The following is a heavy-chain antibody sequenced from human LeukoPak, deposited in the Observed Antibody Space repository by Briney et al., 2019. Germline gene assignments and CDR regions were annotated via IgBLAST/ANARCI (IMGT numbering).Heavy chain of an antibody. Sequence: GGSLRLSRAASGFTVSSNYMSWVRQAPGKGLEWVSVIYSGGNTYYADSVKGRFTISRDNSKNTLYLQMNSLRAEDTAVYYCARNFWSGFYSSFYMDVWGKGTTVTVSS. CDR1: GFTVSSNY. CDR2: IYSGGNT. V-gene: IGHV3-53*01. CDR3: ARNFWSGFYSSFYMDV. D-gene: IGHD3-3*01. J-gene: IGHJ6*03.